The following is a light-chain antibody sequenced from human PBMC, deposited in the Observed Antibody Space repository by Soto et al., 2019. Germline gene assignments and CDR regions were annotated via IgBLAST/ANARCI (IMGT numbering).Light chain of an antibody. J-gene: IGKJ5*01. CDR3: QQFHSYPIT. Sequence: DLQMTQSPSSLSASVGDTVTITCRASQGISTLLAWYQQKPGKAPKSLIYFASSLQSRVPSRFTGSGSCRDFTLTISSLQPEEFAAYYCQQFHSYPITCGQGTRLDIK. CDR2: FAS. V-gene: IGKV1D-16*01. CDR1: QGISTL.